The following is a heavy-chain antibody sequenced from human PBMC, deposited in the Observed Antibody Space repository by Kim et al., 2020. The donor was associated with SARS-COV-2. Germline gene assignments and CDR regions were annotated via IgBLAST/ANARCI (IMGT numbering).Heavy chain of an antibody. V-gene: IGHV3-23*01. D-gene: IGHD2-2*03. J-gene: IGHJ4*02. CDR2: IDGSDATT. CDR3: MKGGWGWIWDH. CDR1: GFTFTGYA. Sequence: GGSLRLSCTTSGFTFTGYAMSWVRQAPGKGLEWVSSIDGSDATTYYVDSVTGRFTISRDDSKDAPYFQRGDLRADDPAVDCCMKGGWGWIWDHWGQGTLVTVSS.